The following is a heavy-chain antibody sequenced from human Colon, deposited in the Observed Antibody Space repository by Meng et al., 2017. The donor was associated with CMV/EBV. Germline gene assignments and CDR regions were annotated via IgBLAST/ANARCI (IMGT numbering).Heavy chain of an antibody. J-gene: IGHJ3*02. CDR3: ARLFSGSVSAASDI. CDR1: GGSLNSYY. D-gene: IGHD1-26*01. V-gene: IGHV4-59*01. CDR2: IHYTGST. Sequence: SQTLSLTCSVSGGSLNSYYLNWIRQTPEKGLEWIGSIHYTGSTNYNPSLKSRLIISGDTSKNHFFLRLTSVTAADTAVYYCARLFSGSVSAASDIWGQGTMVTVSS.